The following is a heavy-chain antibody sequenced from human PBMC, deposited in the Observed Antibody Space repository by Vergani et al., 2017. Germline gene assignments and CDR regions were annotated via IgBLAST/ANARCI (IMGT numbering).Heavy chain of an antibody. J-gene: IGHJ6*02. Sequence: EVQMVESGGGLVKPGGSLRLSCVASGFTFSHYSMNWVRQAPGKGLEWVSSISGNNDDVYYADSVKGRFTISRDNAKNSLYLDMSSLRAEDTAVYYCVRDQAVEVVASPYYYYGMDVWGQGTTVTVSS. D-gene: IGHD2-15*01. CDR3: VRDQAVEVVASPYYYYGMDV. CDR2: ISGNNDDV. CDR1: GFTFSHYS. V-gene: IGHV3-21*01.